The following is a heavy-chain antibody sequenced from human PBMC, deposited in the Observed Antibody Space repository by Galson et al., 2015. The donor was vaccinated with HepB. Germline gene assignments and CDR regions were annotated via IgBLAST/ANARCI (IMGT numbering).Heavy chain of an antibody. D-gene: IGHD2-2*01. CDR1: GFTFSSYG. CDR2: IWYDGSNK. CDR3: ARDSVRYCSSTSCRTYQRIYYYYYYMDV. V-gene: IGHV3-33*01. Sequence: SLRLSCAASGFTFSSYGMHWVRQAPGKGLEWVAVIWYDGSNKYYADSVKGRFTISRDNSKNTLYLQMNSLRAEDTAVYYCARDSVRYCSSTSCRTYQRIYYYYYYMDVWGKGTTVTVSS. J-gene: IGHJ6*03.